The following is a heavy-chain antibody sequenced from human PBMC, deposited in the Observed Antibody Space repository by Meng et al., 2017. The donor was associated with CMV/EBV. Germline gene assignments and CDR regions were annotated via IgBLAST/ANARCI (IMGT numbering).Heavy chain of an antibody. CDR2: INHSGST. J-gene: IGHJ4*02. V-gene: IGHV4-34*01. D-gene: IGHD3/OR15-3a*01. CDR3: ARVWTGN. CDR1: GFTFGDYA. Sequence: ESLKISCTASGFTFGDYAMSWVRQPPGKGLEWIGEINHSGSTNYNPSLKSRVTISVDTSKNQFSLKLSSVTAADTAVYYCARVWTGNWGQGTPVTVSS.